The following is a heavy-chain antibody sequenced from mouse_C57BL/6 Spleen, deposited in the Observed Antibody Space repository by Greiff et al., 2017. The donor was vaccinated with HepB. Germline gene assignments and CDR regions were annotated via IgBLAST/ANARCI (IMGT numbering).Heavy chain of an antibody. J-gene: IGHJ4*01. Sequence: VQLQQSGPELVKPGASVKISCKASGYAFSSSWMNWVQQRPGKGLEWIGRIYPGDGDTNYNGKFKGKATLTADKSSSTAYMQLSSLTSEDSAVYFCARDGSSHYYAMDYWGQGTSVTVSS. CDR3: ARDGSSHYYAMDY. CDR1: GYAFSSSW. D-gene: IGHD1-1*01. CDR2: IYPGDGDT. V-gene: IGHV1-82*01.